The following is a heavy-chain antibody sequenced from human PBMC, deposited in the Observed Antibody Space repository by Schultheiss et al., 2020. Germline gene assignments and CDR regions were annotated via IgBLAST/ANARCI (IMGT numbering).Heavy chain of an antibody. Sequence: GGSLRLSCAASGFTFSSYSMNWVRQAPGKGLEWVSGISWNSGSIGYADSVKGRFTISRDNAKNSLYLQMNSLRAEDTAVYYCARRVPAVAGRGGFDYWGQGTLVTVSS. CDR3: ARRVPAVAGRGGFDY. J-gene: IGHJ4*02. D-gene: IGHD6-19*01. V-gene: IGHV3-21*04. CDR1: GFTFSSYS. CDR2: ISWNSGSI.